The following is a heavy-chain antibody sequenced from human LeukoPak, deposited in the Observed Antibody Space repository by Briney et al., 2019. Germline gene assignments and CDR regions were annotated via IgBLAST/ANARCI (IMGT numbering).Heavy chain of an antibody. J-gene: IGHJ4*02. V-gene: IGHV4-38-2*02. CDR2: IYHSGST. D-gene: IGHD3-16*01. CDR1: GYSISSGYY. Sequence: SETLSLTCTVSGYSISSGYYWGWIRQPPGKGLEWIGSIYHSGSTYYNPSLKSRVTISVDTSKNQFSLKLTSVTAADTAVYYCARDSPHRSWGSGFDYWGQGTLVTVSS. CDR3: ARDSPHRSWGSGFDY.